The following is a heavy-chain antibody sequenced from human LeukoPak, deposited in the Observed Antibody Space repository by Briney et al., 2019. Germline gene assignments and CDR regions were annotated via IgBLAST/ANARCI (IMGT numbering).Heavy chain of an antibody. CDR2: INPNSGGT. J-gene: IGHJ4*02. Sequence: ASVTVSRKASGYTFTGYYIHWVRQAPGQGLEWMGWINPNSGGTNYAQKFQGRVTMTRDTSISKAYMELSRMRSDDTAVYYCAREDSSSSRFDYWGQGTLVTASS. CDR1: GYTFTGYY. CDR3: AREDSSSSRFDY. D-gene: IGHD6-6*01. V-gene: IGHV1-2*02.